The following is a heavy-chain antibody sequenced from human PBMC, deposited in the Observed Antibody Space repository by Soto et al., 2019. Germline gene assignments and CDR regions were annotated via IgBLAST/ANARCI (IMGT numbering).Heavy chain of an antibody. D-gene: IGHD2-2*01. V-gene: IGHV4-31*03. Sequence: SETLSLTCTVSGGSISSGGYYWSWIRQHPGKGLEWIGYIYYSGSTYYNPSLKSRVTISVDTSKNQFSLKLSSVTAADTAVYYCAREEVVVVPAAISGDAFDIWGQGTMVTVSS. CDR1: GGSISSGGYY. CDR3: AREEVVVVPAAISGDAFDI. CDR2: IYYSGST. J-gene: IGHJ3*02.